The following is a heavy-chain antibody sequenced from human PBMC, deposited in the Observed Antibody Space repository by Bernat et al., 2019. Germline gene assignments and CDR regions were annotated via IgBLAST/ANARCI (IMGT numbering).Heavy chain of an antibody. CDR3: QVGTGY. CDR2: ISYDGSNK. D-gene: IGHD2-8*02. J-gene: IGHJ4*02. V-gene: IGHV3-30*03. CDR1: GFTFSSYG. Sequence: QVQLVESGGGVVQPGRSLRLSCAASGFTFSSYGMHWVRQAPGKGLEWVAVISYDGSNKYYADSVKGRFTISRDNSKNTLYLQMNSLRAEDTAVYYCQVGTGYWGQGTLVTVSS.